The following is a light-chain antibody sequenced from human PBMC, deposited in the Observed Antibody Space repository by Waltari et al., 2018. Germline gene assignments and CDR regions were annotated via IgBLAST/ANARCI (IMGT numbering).Light chain of an antibody. Sequence: SSELTQDPAVSVALGQTVRITYQGDSLRNHFVSWYQQKPGQAPILLIFNTYNRPSGVPYRFSGSSSGDTASLTLTGAQAEDEADYYCNSRDTTGDLLVFGGGTKLTVL. CDR1: SLRNHF. CDR3: NSRDTTGDLLV. CDR2: NTY. J-gene: IGLJ2*01. V-gene: IGLV3-19*01.